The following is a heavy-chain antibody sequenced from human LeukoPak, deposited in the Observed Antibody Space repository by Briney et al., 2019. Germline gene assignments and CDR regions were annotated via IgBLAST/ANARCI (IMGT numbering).Heavy chain of an antibody. CDR3: ARGKDDRIDY. CDR1: GYTFTGYY. V-gene: IGHV1-2*02. Sequence: ASVKVSCKASGYTFTGYYMHWVRQAPGQGLEWMGWINPSSGGTNYAQKFQGRVTMTRDTSISTAYMELSRLRSDDTAVYYCARGKDDRIDYWGQGTLVTVSS. J-gene: IGHJ4*02. D-gene: IGHD5-24*01. CDR2: INPSSGGT.